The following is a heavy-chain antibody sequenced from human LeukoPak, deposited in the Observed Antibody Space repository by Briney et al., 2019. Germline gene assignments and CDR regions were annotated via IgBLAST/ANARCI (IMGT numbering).Heavy chain of an antibody. Sequence: ASVKVSCKASGYTFTGYYMHWVRQAPGQGLEWMGWINPNSGGTNYAQKLQGRVTMTRDTSISTAYMELSRLRSDDTAVYYCARPTKRYGEQTFDYWGQGTLVTVSS. J-gene: IGHJ4*02. CDR2: INPNSGGT. D-gene: IGHD3-16*01. V-gene: IGHV1-2*02. CDR3: ARPTKRYGEQTFDY. CDR1: GYTFTGYY.